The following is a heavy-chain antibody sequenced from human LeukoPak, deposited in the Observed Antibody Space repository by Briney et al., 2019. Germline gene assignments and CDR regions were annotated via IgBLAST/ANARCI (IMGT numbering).Heavy chain of an antibody. V-gene: IGHV1-69*13. Sequence: ASVKVSCKASGGTISSYAISWVRQAPGQGLEWMGGIIPIFGTANYAQKFQGRVTITADESTSTAYMELSSLRSEDTAVYYCVNNPGYDFWSGPFDYWGQGTLVTVSS. D-gene: IGHD3-3*01. J-gene: IGHJ4*02. CDR2: IIPIFGTA. CDR1: GGTISSYA. CDR3: VNNPGYDFWSGPFDY.